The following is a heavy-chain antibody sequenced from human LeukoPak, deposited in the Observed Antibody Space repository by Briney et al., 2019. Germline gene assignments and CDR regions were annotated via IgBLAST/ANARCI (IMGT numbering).Heavy chain of an antibody. CDR1: GFTFSSYA. CDR2: IWYDGSNK. Sequence: GGSLRLSCAASGFTFSSYAMSWVRQAPGKGLEWVAVIWYDGSNKYYADSVKGRFTISRDNSKNTLYLQMNSLRAEDTAVYYCAREALMKYYFDYWGQGTLVTVSS. J-gene: IGHJ4*02. CDR3: AREALMKYYFDY. V-gene: IGHV3-33*08. D-gene: IGHD2-8*01.